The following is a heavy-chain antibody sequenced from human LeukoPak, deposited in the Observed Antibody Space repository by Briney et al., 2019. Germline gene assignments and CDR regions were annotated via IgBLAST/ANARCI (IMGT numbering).Heavy chain of an antibody. CDR2: INHSGST. J-gene: IGHJ5*02. Sequence: PSETLSLTCAVYGGSFSGYYWRWIRQPPGKGLEWIGEINHSGSTNYNPSLKCRVTISVDTSKNQFSLKVSSVTAADTAVYYCARRIAARPRGYWFDPWGQGTLVTVSS. V-gene: IGHV4-34*01. CDR3: ARRIAARPRGYWFDP. D-gene: IGHD6-6*01. CDR1: GGSFSGYY.